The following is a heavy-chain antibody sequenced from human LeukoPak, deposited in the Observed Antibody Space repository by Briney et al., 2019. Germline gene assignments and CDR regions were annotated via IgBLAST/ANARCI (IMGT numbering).Heavy chain of an antibody. V-gene: IGHV3-30*02. Sequence: GGSLRLSCAASGFTFSSYGMHWVRQAPGKGLEWVAFIRYDGSNKYYADSVKGRFTISRDNSKNTLYLQMNSLRAEDTAVYYCAKLLSVAGKEAFDYWGQGTLVTVSS. CDR2: IRYDGSNK. J-gene: IGHJ4*02. D-gene: IGHD6-19*01. CDR3: AKLLSVAGKEAFDY. CDR1: GFTFSSYG.